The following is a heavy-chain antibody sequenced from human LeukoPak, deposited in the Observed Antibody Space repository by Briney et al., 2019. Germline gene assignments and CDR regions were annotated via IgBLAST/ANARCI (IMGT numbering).Heavy chain of an antibody. CDR1: GGSISSYY. CDR3: ARLLENYYDSSGYYFGY. Sequence: SETLSLTCTVSGGSISSYYWSWIRQPPGKGLEWIGYIYYSGSTNYNPSLKSRVTISVDTSKNQFSLKLSSVTAADTAVYYCARLLENYYDSSGYYFGYWGQGTLVTVSS. D-gene: IGHD3-22*01. CDR2: IYYSGST. V-gene: IGHV4-59*08. J-gene: IGHJ4*02.